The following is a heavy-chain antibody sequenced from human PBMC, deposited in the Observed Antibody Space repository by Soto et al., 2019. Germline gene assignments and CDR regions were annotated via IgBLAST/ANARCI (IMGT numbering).Heavy chain of an antibody. CDR3: AREFGGSSSPWFDP. J-gene: IGHJ5*02. CDR1: GFTFSSYS. CDR2: ISSSSSYI. D-gene: IGHD6-6*01. V-gene: IGHV3-21*01. Sequence: PGGSLRLSCAASGFTFSSYSMNWVRQAPGKGLEWVSSISSSSSYIYYADSVKGRFTISRDNAKNSLYLQMNSLRAEDTAVYYCAREFGGSSSPWFDPWGQGTLVTVSS.